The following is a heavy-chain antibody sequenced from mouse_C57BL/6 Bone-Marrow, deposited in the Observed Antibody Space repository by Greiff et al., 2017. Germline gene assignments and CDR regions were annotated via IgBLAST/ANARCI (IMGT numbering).Heavy chain of an antibody. CDR1: GYTFTDYY. Sequence: EVQLQQSGPDLVKPGASVKISCKASGYTFTDYYMNWVKQSHGKSLEWIGDINPNNGGTSYNQKFKGKDTMTVDSAVYYCARRFTTVVASFPHWYMDDWGTGTTVTVSS. CDR2: INPNNGGT. CDR3: D. D-gene: IGHD1-1*01. J-gene: IGHJ1*03. V-gene: IGHV1-26*01.